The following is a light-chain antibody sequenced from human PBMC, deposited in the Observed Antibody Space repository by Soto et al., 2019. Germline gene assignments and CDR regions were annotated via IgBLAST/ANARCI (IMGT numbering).Light chain of an antibody. CDR1: QSISSY. Sequence: DIQMTQSPSSLSASVGDRVTITCRASQSISSYLNWYQQKPGKAPKLLIYAASRLQSGGTSRFSGSGSGTDFTLTTSSLQHEDFATYYCQESYSTPPVTFGKGTRLEIK. V-gene: IGKV1-39*01. CDR3: QESYSTPPVT. J-gene: IGKJ5*01. CDR2: AAS.